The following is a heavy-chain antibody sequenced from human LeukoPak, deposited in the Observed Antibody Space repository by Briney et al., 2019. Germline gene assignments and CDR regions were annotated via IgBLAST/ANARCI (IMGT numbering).Heavy chain of an antibody. D-gene: IGHD2-15*01. Sequence: PGGSLRLSCVASGFIFSSYAMSWVRQAPGKGLEWVSGINGSGGKTYYADSVKGRFTISRDNSKNTLYLQMNSLRAEDTAVYYCAKVLYCSDGSCPWGQGTLVTVSS. CDR3: AKVLYCSDGSCP. CDR2: INGSGGKT. V-gene: IGHV3-23*01. J-gene: IGHJ5*02. CDR1: GFIFSSYA.